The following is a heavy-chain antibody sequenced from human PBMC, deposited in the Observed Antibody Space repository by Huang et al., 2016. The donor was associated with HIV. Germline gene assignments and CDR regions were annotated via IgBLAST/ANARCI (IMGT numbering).Heavy chain of an antibody. CDR3: ARGDYGDYVGIDY. CDR2: ISLDGGTK. Sequence: QVHLMESGGGVVQPGKSLRLSCTTSGVTFSGYAMHWVRQPPGKGLEWVVLISLDGGTKSYADSVKGRFIISRDNSKKTLYVQMNSLTAEDTAVYYCARGDYGDYVGIDYWGQGTLVTVSS. D-gene: IGHD4-17*01. V-gene: IGHV3-33*05. CDR1: GVTFSGYA. J-gene: IGHJ4*02.